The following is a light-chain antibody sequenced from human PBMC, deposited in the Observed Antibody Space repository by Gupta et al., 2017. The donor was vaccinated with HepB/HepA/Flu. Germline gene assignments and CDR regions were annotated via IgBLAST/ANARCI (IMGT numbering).Light chain of an antibody. V-gene: IGKV1-9*01. J-gene: IGKJ3*01. CDR1: QGIGSF. Sequence: DIQLTQSPSFLSASVGDRVTITCRASQGIGSFSAWYQQKPGKAPKLLIYAASTLQSGVPSRFSGSGSGTDFTLTISSLLPEDFATYFCQQLNTYPLTFGPGTKVDVK. CDR2: AAS. CDR3: QQLNTYPLT.